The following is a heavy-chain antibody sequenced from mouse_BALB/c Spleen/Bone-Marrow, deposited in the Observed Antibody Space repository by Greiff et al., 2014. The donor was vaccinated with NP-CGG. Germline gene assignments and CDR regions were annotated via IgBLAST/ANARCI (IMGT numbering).Heavy chain of an antibody. J-gene: IGHJ3*01. CDR3: AREARTTARFAY. CDR1: GYSIISGYG. V-gene: IGHV3-1*02. CDR2: IHYSGYT. D-gene: IGHD1-2*01. Sequence: EVQLVESGPDLVEPSQSLSLTCTVTGYSIISGYGWHWIRQFPGNKLEWMGYIHYSGYTNYNPSLKSRISITRDTSKNQFFLQLNSVPTEGTATYFCAREARTTARFAYWGQGTLVTVSA.